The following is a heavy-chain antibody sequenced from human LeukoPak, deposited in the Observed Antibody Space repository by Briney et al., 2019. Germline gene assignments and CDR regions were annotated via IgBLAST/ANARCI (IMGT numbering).Heavy chain of an antibody. CDR2: IYYSGST. Sequence: PSETLSLTCTVSGGSISSYYWSWIRQPPGKGLEWIGYIYYSGSTSYNPSLKSRVTISVDTSKNQFSLKLSSVTAADTAVYYCVRRDNSGWNYFDYWGQGTLVTVSS. CDR3: VRRDNSGWNYFDY. V-gene: IGHV4-59*01. D-gene: IGHD6-19*01. J-gene: IGHJ4*02. CDR1: GGSISSYY.